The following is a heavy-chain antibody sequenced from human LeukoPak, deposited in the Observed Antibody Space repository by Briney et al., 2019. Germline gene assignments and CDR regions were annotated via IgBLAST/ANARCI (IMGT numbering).Heavy chain of an antibody. CDR2: ISYDGSNK. CDR1: GFTFSSYG. Sequence: GRSLRLSCAASGFTFSSYGMHWVRQAPGKGLEWVAVISYDGSNKYYADSVKGRFTISRDNSKNTLYLQMNSLRAEDTAVYYCAKDGHYTAAYYYYYGMDVWGQGTTVTVSS. CDR3: AKDGHYTAAYYYYYGMDV. J-gene: IGHJ6*02. V-gene: IGHV3-30*18. D-gene: IGHD5-18*01.